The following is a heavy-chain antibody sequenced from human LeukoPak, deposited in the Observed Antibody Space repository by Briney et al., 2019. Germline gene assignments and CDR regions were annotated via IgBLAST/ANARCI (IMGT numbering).Heavy chain of an antibody. Sequence: SETLSLTCTVSGGSISSYYWSWIRQPPGKGLEWIGYVYYTGSTNYNPSLKSRVTMFEDKSKNQFSLRLYSVTVADTAVYYCARHFPYSSSSYFDYWGQGSLVTVSS. D-gene: IGHD6-6*01. V-gene: IGHV4-59*08. J-gene: IGHJ4*02. CDR2: VYYTGST. CDR1: GGSISSYY. CDR3: ARHFPYSSSSYFDY.